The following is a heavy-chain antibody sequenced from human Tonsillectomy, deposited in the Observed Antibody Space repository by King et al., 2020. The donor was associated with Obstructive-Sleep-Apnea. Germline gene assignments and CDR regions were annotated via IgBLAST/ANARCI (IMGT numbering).Heavy chain of an antibody. V-gene: IGHV1-3*01. CDR2: INAGNGNT. Sequence: QLVQSGAEVKKPGASVKVSCKASGYTFTSYAMHWVRQAPGQRLEWMGWINAGNGNTKYSQKFQGRVTITRDTSASTAYMEPSSRRSEDTAVYYCARRGLGIAVAGGAFDIWGQGTMVTVSS. CDR1: GYTFTSYA. D-gene: IGHD6-19*01. CDR3: ARRGLGIAVAGGAFDI. J-gene: IGHJ3*02.